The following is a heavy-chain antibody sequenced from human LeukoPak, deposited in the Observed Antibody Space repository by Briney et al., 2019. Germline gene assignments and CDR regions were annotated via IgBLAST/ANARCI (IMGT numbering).Heavy chain of an antibody. CDR2: IYNSGST. CDR3: ARQYYGSGINWFDP. V-gene: IGHV4-39*01. D-gene: IGHD3-10*01. J-gene: IGHJ5*02. CDR1: GGSISSTNYH. Sequence: PSETLSLTCTVSGGSISSTNYHWGWIRQPPGKGLEWIGSIYNSGSTYYNPSLKSRVTISVDTSKNQFSLNLYSVTAADTAVYYCARQYYGSGINWFDPWGQGTLVTVSS.